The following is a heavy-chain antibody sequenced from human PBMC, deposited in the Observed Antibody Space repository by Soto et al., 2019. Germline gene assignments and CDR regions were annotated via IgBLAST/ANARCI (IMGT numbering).Heavy chain of an antibody. CDR3: AKGVDYYDSSGFYYNPGVFDI. D-gene: IGHD3-22*01. V-gene: IGHV3-23*01. CDR1: GFTFSSYA. J-gene: IGHJ3*02. CDR2: ISGSGGST. Sequence: PGGSLRLSCAASGFTFSSYAMSWVRQAPGKGLEWVSAISGSGGSTYYADSVKGRFTISRDNSKNTLYLQMNSLRAEDTAVYYCAKGVDYYDSSGFYYNPGVFDIWGQGTMVPVSS.